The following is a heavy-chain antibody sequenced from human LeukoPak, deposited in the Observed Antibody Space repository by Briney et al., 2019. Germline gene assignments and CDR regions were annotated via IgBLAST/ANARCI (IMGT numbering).Heavy chain of an antibody. CDR2: IYSGGST. Sequence: ETLSLTCTVFGGSISSTNWWSWVRQAPGKGLEWVSVIYSGGSTYYADSVKGRFTISRDNSKNTLYLQMNSLRAEDTAVYYCASGRTGDFISGDYYYGMDVWGQGTTVTVSS. CDR3: ASGRTGDFISGDYYYGMDV. V-gene: IGHV3-53*01. J-gene: IGHJ6*02. D-gene: IGHD7-27*01. CDR1: GGSISSTNW.